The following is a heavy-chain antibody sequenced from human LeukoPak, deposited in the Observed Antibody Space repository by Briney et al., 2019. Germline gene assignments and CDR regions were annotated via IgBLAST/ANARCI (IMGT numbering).Heavy chain of an antibody. V-gene: IGHV3-30*18. J-gene: IGHJ4*02. D-gene: IGHD2-21*01. CDR1: GFTFSSYG. CDR2: ISYDGSNK. Sequence: GRSLRLSCAASGFTFSSYGMHWVRQAPGKGLEWVAVISYDGSNKYYADSVKGRFTISRDNSKNTLYLQMNSLRAEDTAVYHCAKEGGGDYDYWGQGTLVTVSS. CDR3: AKEGGGDYDY.